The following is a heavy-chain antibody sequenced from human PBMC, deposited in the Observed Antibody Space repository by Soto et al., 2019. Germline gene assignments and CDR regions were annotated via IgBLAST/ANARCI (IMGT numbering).Heavy chain of an antibody. J-gene: IGHJ5*02. CDR2: FCYTGST. Sequence: ASETLSLTCTVSGGSISGRCWSWVRQSPGKGLEWIGYFCYTGSTNYNPSLKSRVTISVDRSKPQCSLKLTSVTAADTAVYYCAESPYDSSGYHIVEHWGQGTLVTVSS. D-gene: IGHD3-22*01. CDR1: GGSISGRC. CDR3: AESPYDSSGYHIVEH. V-gene: IGHV4-59*01.